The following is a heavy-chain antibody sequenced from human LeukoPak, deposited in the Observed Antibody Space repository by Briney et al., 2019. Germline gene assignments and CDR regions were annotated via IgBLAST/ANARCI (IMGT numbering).Heavy chain of an antibody. Sequence: GGSLRLSCAASGFTFSSYAMHWVRQAPGKGLEWVAVISYDGSNKYYADSVKGRFTISRDNSKNTLYLQMNSLRAEDTAVYYCARPKLGYCSSTSCYTAPFDYWGQGTLVTVSS. D-gene: IGHD2-2*02. CDR1: GFTFSSYA. V-gene: IGHV3-30-3*01. CDR3: ARPKLGYCSSTSCYTAPFDY. CDR2: ISYDGSNK. J-gene: IGHJ4*02.